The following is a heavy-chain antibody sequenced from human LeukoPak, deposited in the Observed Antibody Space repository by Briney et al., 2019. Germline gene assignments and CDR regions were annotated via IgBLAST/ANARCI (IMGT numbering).Heavy chain of an antibody. D-gene: IGHD3-22*01. J-gene: IGHJ4*02. CDR2: IYSGGST. CDR3: AVGYYDPRGDY. Sequence: GGSLRLSCAASGFTVSSNYMSWVRQAPGKGLEWVSVIYSGGSTYYADSVKGRFTISRDNSKNTLYLQMNSLRAEDTAVYYCAVGYYDPRGDYWGQGTLVTVSS. V-gene: IGHV3-53*01. CDR1: GFTVSSNY.